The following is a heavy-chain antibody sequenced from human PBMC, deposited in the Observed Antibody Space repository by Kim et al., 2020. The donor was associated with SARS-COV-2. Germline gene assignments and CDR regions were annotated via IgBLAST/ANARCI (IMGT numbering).Heavy chain of an antibody. Sequence: SETLSLTCTVAGGSISSYYWSWIRQPPGKGLEWIGYIYYSGSTNYNASLKSRVTISVDTSKNQFSLKLSSVTAADTAVYYCARGGWLFRPDYWGQGTLVTVSS. CDR2: IYYSGST. V-gene: IGHV4-59*01. CDR1: GGSISSYY. J-gene: IGHJ4*02. D-gene: IGHD2-21*01. CDR3: ARGGWLFRPDY.